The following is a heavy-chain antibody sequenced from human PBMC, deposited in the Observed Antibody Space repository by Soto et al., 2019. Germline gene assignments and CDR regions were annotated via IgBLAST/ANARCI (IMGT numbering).Heavy chain of an antibody. CDR2: IYYTGST. Sequence: QLQLQESGPGLVKPSETLSLTCTVSGVSISSSPYYWGWLRQSPGKGLEWIGSIYYTGSTYYNPSIKRRVTISIDPSKSQFSLKLSSVTAADTAVYYCAGLDSTYRSYPFDYWGQGNLVTVSS. J-gene: IGHJ4*02. D-gene: IGHD1-26*01. CDR3: AGLDSTYRSYPFDY. V-gene: IGHV4-39*01. CDR1: GVSISSSPYY.